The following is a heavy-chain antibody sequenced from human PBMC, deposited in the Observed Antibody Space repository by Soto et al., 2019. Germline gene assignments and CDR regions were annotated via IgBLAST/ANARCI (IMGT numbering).Heavy chain of an antibody. D-gene: IGHD2-2*01. Sequence: QLQLQQSGSGLVKPSQTLSLTCAVSGGSISSGGYSWSWLRQPPGKGLEWIGYIYHSGSTYYNPSPKSRDTISVNRSKNQFSVKLSSVTAADTTVYNCARVPDRWGQGTLVTVSS. CDR3: ARVPDR. V-gene: IGHV4-30-2*01. J-gene: IGHJ5*02. CDR1: GGSISSGGYS. CDR2: IYHSGST.